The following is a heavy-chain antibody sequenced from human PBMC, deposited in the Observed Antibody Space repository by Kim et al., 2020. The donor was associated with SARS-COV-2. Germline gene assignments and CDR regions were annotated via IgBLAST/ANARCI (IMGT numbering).Heavy chain of an antibody. J-gene: IGHJ6*02. Sequence: PPLTSRVTISEDTSKNQFSMKLNSVTAADAAVYYCARHLTTFGLYYGMDVWGQGTTVTVSS. CDR3: ARHLTTFGLYYGMDV. D-gene: IGHD3-3*01. V-gene: IGHV4-39*01.